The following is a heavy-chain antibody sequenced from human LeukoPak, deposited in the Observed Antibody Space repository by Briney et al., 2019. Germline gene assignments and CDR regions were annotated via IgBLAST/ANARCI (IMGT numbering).Heavy chain of an antibody. D-gene: IGHD5-12*01. CDR2: INHSGST. V-gene: IGHV4-34*01. CDR1: GGSFSGYY. Sequence: SETLSLTCAVYGGSFSGYYWSWIRQPPGKGLEWIGEINHSGSTNYNPSHKSRVTISVDTSKNQFSLKLSSVTAADTAVYYCAREGRGYSGYARYWGQGTLVTVSS. CDR3: AREGRGYSGYARY. J-gene: IGHJ4*02.